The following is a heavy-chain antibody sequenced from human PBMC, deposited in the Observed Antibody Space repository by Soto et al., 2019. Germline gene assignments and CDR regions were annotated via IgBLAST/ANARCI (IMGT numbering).Heavy chain of an antibody. Sequence: GASVKVSCKASGYTFTTYGFSWVRQAPGQGLECVGWISASNGNTHYSQKFQGRVTMTTDTSTSTAYMELGSLTSGDTAVYYCASEPIYYNDGSGYYPLGYWGQGTLVTVSS. CDR2: ISASNGNT. CDR3: ASEPIYYNDGSGYYPLGY. CDR1: GYTFTTYG. D-gene: IGHD3-22*01. V-gene: IGHV1-18*04. J-gene: IGHJ4*02.